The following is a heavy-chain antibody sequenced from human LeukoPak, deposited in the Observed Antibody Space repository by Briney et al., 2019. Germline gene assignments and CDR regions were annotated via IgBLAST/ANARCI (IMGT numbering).Heavy chain of an antibody. J-gene: IGHJ4*02. CDR3: AKSLGVGGYTRYKGFDQ. Sequence: PGGSLRLSCTASGFAFNSFAMNWVRQAPGKGLEWVSSISNSEGSSHYADFVKGRCTISRDNSKNTLHLQMNSLRAEDTAVYYCAKSLGVGGYTRYKGFDQWGQGTLVTVPS. V-gene: IGHV3-23*01. D-gene: IGHD3-16*02. CDR2: ISNSEGSS. CDR1: GFAFNSFA.